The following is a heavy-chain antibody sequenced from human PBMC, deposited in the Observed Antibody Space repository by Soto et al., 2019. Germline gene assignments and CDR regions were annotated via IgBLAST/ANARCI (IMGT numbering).Heavy chain of an antibody. CDR3: ARDSLAGAFRGYSYGGED. J-gene: IGHJ4*02. Sequence: SVKVSCKASGGTFSSYAISWVRQAPGQGLEWMGGIIPIFDTANYAQKFQGRVTITADESTSTAYMELSSLRSEDTAVYYCARDSLAGAFRGYSYGGEDWGQGTLVTVSS. CDR1: GGTFSSYA. D-gene: IGHD5-18*01. V-gene: IGHV1-69*13. CDR2: IIPIFDTA.